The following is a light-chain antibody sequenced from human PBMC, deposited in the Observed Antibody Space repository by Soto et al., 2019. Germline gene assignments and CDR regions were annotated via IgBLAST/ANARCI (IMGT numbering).Light chain of an antibody. CDR1: QSVSASF. CDR2: GAS. V-gene: IGKV3-20*01. CDR3: QQRGT. Sequence: EIMLTQSPGTMSLSPGERATLSCRASQSVSASFLAWYQQKPGQAPRLLIYGASSRATGIPDRFSGSGSGTDFTLTISRLEPEDAAVYYCQQRGTFGQGTKLEIK. J-gene: IGKJ2*02.